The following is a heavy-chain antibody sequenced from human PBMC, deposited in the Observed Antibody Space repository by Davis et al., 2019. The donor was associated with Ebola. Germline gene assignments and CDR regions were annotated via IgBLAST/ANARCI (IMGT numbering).Heavy chain of an antibody. CDR2: IIPILGIA. CDR3: ASDYGGNSGYFDY. D-gene: IGHD4-23*01. J-gene: IGHJ4*02. V-gene: IGHV1-69*04. CDR1: GYTFTSYY. Sequence: SVKVSCKASGYTFTSYYMHWVRQAPGQGLEWMGRIIPILGIANYAQKFQGRVTITADKSTSTAYMELSSLRSEETAVYYCASDYGGNSGYFDYWGQGTLVTVSS.